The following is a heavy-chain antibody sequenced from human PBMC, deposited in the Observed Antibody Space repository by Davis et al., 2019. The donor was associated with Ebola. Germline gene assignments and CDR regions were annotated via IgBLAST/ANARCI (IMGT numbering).Heavy chain of an antibody. CDR1: GFTFSSYA. CDR3: TTPGIAVAGDY. Sequence: GGSLRLSCAASGFTFSSYAMSWVRQAPGKGLEWVSAISGSGGSTYYADSVKGRFTISRDNSKNTAYLQMNSLKTEDTAVYYCTTPGIAVAGDYWGQGTLVTVSS. V-gene: IGHV3-23*01. J-gene: IGHJ4*02. D-gene: IGHD6-19*01. CDR2: ISGSGGST.